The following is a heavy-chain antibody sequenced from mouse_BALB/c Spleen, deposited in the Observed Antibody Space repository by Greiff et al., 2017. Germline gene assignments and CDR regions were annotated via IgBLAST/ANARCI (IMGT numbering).Heavy chain of an antibody. CDR2: ISSGGST. Sequence: EVKVVESGGGLVKPGGSLKLSCAASGFTFSSYAMSWVRQTPEKRLEWVASISSGGSTYYSDSVKGRFTISRDNARNILYLQMSSLRSEDTAMYYCAREGGYDDYDALAYWGQGTLVTVSA. CDR3: AREGGYDDYDALAY. CDR1: GFTFSSYA. J-gene: IGHJ3*01. D-gene: IGHD2-4*01. V-gene: IGHV5-6-5*01.